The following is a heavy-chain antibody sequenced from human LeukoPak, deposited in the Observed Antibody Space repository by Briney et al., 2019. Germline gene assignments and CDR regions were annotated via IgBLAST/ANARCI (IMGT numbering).Heavy chain of an antibody. D-gene: IGHD1-26*01. J-gene: IGHJ4*02. V-gene: IGHV3-7*01. CDR1: GFALSSSW. CDR2: IKDDGRDK. CDR3: ARDPGRGFDY. Sequence: PGRSLRLSCAASGFALSSSWMTWVRQAPGKGLEWVASIKDDGRDKYYVASVKGRFTISRDNAKNSAFLQMNSLRAEDTAVYYCARDPGRGFDYWGQGALVTVSS.